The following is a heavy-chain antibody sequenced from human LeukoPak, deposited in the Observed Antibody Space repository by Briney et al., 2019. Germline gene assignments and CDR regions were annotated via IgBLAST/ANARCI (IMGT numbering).Heavy chain of an antibody. CDR3: ARDFYCSSTSCYSPWYYYYYYMDV. D-gene: IGHD2-2*01. CDR1: GYTFTSYG. CDR2: ISAYNGNT. V-gene: IGHV1-18*01. Sequence: ASVKVSCKASGYTFTSYGISWVRQAPGQGLEWMGWISAYNGNTNYAQKLQGRVTMTTDTSTSTAYMELRSLRSDDTAVYYCARDFYCSSTSCYSPWYYYYYYMDVWGKGTTVTVSS. J-gene: IGHJ6*03.